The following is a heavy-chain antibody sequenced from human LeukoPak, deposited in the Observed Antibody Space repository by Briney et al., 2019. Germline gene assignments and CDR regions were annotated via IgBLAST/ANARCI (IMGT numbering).Heavy chain of an antibody. J-gene: IGHJ6*02. CDR2: INPNSGGT. CDR3: ARDQVHGDYVVFYYYYGMDG. Sequence: ASVKVSCKASGYTFTGYYMHWVRQAPGQGLEWMGWINPNSGGTNYAQKLQGRVTMTRDTSISTAYMELSRLRSDDTAVYYCARDQVHGDYVVFYYYYGMDGWGQGTTVTVSS. V-gene: IGHV1-2*02. D-gene: IGHD4-17*01. CDR1: GYTFTGYY.